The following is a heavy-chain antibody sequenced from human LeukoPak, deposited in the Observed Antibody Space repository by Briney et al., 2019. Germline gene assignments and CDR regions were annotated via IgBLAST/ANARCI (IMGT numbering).Heavy chain of an antibody. CDR3: AREDGDRDY. CDR2: IIPIFGTA. D-gene: IGHD7-27*01. Sequence: ASVKVSCKASGGTFSSYAISWLRQAPGQGLEWMGGIIPIFGTANHAQKFQGRVTITADESTSTAYMELSSLRSEDTAVYCCAREDGDRDYWGEGTLVTVSS. V-gene: IGHV1-69*01. CDR1: GGTFSSYA. J-gene: IGHJ4*02.